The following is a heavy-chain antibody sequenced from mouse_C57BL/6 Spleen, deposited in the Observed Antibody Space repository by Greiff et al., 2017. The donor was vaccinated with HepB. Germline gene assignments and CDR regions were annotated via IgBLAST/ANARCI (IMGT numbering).Heavy chain of an antibody. J-gene: IGHJ4*01. Sequence: VKLMESGAELVRPGASVKLSCKASGYTFTDYYINWVKQRPGQGLEWIARIYPGSGNTYYNEKFKGKATLTAEKSSSTAYMQLSSLTSEDSAVYFCARGGANYAMDYWGQGTSVTVSS. CDR2: IYPGSGNT. V-gene: IGHV1-76*01. CDR3: ARGGANYAMDY. D-gene: IGHD3-1*01. CDR1: GYTFTDYY.